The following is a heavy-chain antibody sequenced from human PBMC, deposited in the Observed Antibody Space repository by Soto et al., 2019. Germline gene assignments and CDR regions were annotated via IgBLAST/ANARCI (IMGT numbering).Heavy chain of an antibody. CDR1: GFRFSEAW. CDR3: SRLYRLDP. CDR2: IKRKSDGETT. D-gene: IGHD1-1*01. J-gene: IGHJ5*02. Sequence: GGSLRLSYAASGFRFSEAWINWGRQAPGKGLEWVGRIKRKSDGETTDYAASVKGRFIISRDDSKNTVFLQMNSLKIEDTAVYYCSRLYRLDPWGQGTLVTVSS. V-gene: IGHV3-15*07.